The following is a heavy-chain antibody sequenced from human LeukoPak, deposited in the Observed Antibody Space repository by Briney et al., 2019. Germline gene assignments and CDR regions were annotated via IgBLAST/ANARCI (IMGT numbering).Heavy chain of an antibody. V-gene: IGHV4-34*01. J-gene: IGHJ6*03. Sequence: SETLSLTCAVYGGSFSGYYWSWIRQPPGKGLEWIGEINHSGSTNYNPSLKSRVTISVDTSKNQFSPKLSSVTAADTAVYYCARRGGSRDSSSWYRTGYYYYYMDVWGKGTTVTISS. CDR3: ARRGGSRDSSSWYRTGYYYYYMDV. CDR1: GGSFSGYY. D-gene: IGHD6-13*01. CDR2: INHSGST.